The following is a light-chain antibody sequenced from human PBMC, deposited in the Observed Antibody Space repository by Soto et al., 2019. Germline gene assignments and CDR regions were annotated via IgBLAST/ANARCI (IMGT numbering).Light chain of an antibody. Sequence: QSVLTQPASVSGSPGQSITISCTGTSSDVGGYNYVSWYQQHPGKAPKLMIYDVSNRPSGVSNRFSGSKSGNTASLTISGLQAEYDADYYCSSYTSSSTLEVFGTGSKVTVL. CDR1: SSDVGGYNY. CDR3: SSYTSSSTLEV. CDR2: DVS. V-gene: IGLV2-14*01. J-gene: IGLJ1*01.